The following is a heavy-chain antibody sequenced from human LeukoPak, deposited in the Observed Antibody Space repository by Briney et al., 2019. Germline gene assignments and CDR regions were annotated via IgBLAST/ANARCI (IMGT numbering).Heavy chain of an antibody. J-gene: IGHJ4*01. V-gene: IGHV4-34*01. Sequence: GSLRLSCTASGFTFSSHAMSWVRQPPGKGLEWIGEINHTGATNYNPSLKSRVTISVDTSKNQLSLKLTSVTAADTAVYYCASSYSSRWYYFDHWGHGTLVTVSS. CDR3: ASSYSSRWYYFDH. D-gene: IGHD6-13*01. CDR1: GFTFSSHA. CDR2: INHTGAT.